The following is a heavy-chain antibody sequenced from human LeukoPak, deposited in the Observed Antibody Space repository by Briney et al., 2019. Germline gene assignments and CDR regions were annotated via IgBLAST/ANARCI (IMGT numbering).Heavy chain of an antibody. CDR2: ISAYDGNT. CDR3: ARAVRGYSYAYLPY. V-gene: IGHV1-18*01. D-gene: IGHD5-18*01. CDR1: GYTFSSYG. J-gene: IGHJ4*02. Sequence: ASMTVSCKASGYTFSSYGISWVRQAPGQGLEWMGWISAYDGNTDYAQNLQGRVTMTTDTSTSTAYMELRSLRSDDTAVYYCARAVRGYSYAYLPYWGQGTLVTVSS.